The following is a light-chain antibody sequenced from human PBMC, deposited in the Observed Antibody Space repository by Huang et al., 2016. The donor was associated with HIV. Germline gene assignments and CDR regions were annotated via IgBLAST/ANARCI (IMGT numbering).Light chain of an antibody. CDR2: DAS. CDR1: QSVNRY. CDR3: QQRSNWPPIT. V-gene: IGKV3-11*01. Sequence: PGERATLSCRASQSVNRYLAWYQQKPGQAPRLLIYDASNRATGIPARFSGSVSGTDFTLTISSLEPEDFAVYYCQQRSNWPPITFGQGTRLEIK. J-gene: IGKJ5*01.